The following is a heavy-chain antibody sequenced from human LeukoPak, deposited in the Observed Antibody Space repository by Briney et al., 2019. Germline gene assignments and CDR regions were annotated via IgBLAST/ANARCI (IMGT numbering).Heavy chain of an antibody. J-gene: IGHJ3*02. CDR3: AKDRRAFFDAFDI. V-gene: IGHV3-30*18. Sequence: GGSLRLSCAASGFTFSSYGMHWVRQAPGKGLEGVAVISYDGSNKYYAHSVKGRFTISRDKSKNTLYLQMNSLRAEDTAVYYCAKDRRAFFDAFDIWGQGTMVTVSS. D-gene: IGHD3-3*02. CDR2: ISYDGSNK. CDR1: GFTFSSYG.